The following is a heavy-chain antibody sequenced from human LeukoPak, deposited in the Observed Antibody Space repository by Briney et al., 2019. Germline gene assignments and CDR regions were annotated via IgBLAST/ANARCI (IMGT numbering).Heavy chain of an antibody. D-gene: IGHD1-26*01. Sequence: ESLNISCKGSGYNFNNSWIGWVRHIPRKGMEWIGLNLSGDSDTSYSPSFQGHVTITVDMYKTTAYVQWNSLNASDTAIYYCARRWVTEDAYDVWSQGTMVTVSS. CDR3: ARRWVTEDAYDV. J-gene: IGHJ3*01. V-gene: IGHV5-51*01. CDR2: NLSGDSDT. CDR1: GYNFNNSW.